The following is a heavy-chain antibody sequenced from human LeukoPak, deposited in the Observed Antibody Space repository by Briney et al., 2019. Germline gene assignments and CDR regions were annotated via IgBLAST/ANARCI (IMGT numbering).Heavy chain of an antibody. CDR3: AKGNYDYGGPSYYYYMDV. CDR2: IRYDGSNK. D-gene: IGHD4-23*01. V-gene: IGHV3-30*02. CDR1: GFTFSSYG. J-gene: IGHJ6*03. Sequence: GGSLRLSCAASGFTFSSYGMHWVRQAPGKGLEWVAFIRYDGSNKYYADSVKGRFTISRDNSKNTLYLQMNSLRAEDTAVYYCAKGNYDYGGPSYYYYMDVWGKGTTVTISS.